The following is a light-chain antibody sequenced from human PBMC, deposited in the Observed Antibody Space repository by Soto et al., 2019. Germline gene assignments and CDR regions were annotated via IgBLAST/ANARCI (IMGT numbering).Light chain of an antibody. CDR1: QSVSSSY. Sequence: EIVLTQSPGTLSLSPGEIATLSCRASQSVSSSYLAWYQQKPGQAPRLLIYGASSRATGIPDRFSGSGSGTDFTLTISRLEPEDFVVYHCQQYGDLPPTFGQGTKVDIK. CDR3: QQYGDLPPT. J-gene: IGKJ1*01. CDR2: GAS. V-gene: IGKV3-20*01.